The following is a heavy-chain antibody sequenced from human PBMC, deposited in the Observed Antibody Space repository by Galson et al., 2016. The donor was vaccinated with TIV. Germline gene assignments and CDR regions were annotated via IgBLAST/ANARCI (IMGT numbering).Heavy chain of an antibody. CDR2: IYPDDSDT. CDR3: ARGSRREVTDCYFDL. D-gene: IGHD2-21*02. Sequence: QSGAEVKKPGESLKISCKGSGYNFPIYWIGWVRQMPGKGLEWVGVIYPDDSDTRYSPTFQGQVIISADKSTPTAYLQWSSLKASDTAMYYCARGSRREVTDCYFDLWGRGTLVTVSS. J-gene: IGHJ2*01. CDR1: GYNFPIYW. V-gene: IGHV5-51*03.